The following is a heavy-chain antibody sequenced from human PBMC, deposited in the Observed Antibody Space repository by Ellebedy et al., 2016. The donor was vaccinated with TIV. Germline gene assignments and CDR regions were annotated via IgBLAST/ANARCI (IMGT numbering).Heavy chain of an antibody. Sequence: ASVKVSXXASGYTFTSYGISWVRQAPGQGLEWMGWISAYNGNTNYAQKLQGRVTMTTDTSTSTAYMELRSLRSDDTAVYYCARAKQWLVPYYYYGMDVWGQGTTVTVS. CDR2: ISAYNGNT. CDR1: GYTFTSYG. J-gene: IGHJ6*02. CDR3: ARAKQWLVPYYYYGMDV. D-gene: IGHD6-19*01. V-gene: IGHV1-18*01.